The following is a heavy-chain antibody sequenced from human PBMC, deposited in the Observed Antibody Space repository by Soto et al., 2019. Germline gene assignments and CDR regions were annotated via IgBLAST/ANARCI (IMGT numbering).Heavy chain of an antibody. Sequence: GVLRLSCAASGFTFSSYAMSWVRQAPGKGLEWVSAISGSGGSTYYADSVKGRFTISRDNSKNTLYLQMNSLRAEDTAVYYCAKAYSSSPTYYYYYGMDVWGQGTTVTVSS. J-gene: IGHJ6*02. CDR1: GFTFSSYA. CDR2: ISGSGGST. CDR3: AKAYSSSPTYYYYYGMDV. V-gene: IGHV3-23*01. D-gene: IGHD6-6*01.